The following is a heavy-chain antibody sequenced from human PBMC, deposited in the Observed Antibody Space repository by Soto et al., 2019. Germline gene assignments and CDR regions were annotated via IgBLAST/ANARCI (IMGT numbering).Heavy chain of an antibody. CDR3: ARDDGYCSSTSCLWYNWFDP. D-gene: IGHD2-2*01. J-gene: IGHJ5*02. V-gene: IGHV1-3*01. CDR2: INAGNGNT. Sequence: ASVKVSCKASGYTFTSYAMHWVRQAPGQRLEWMGWINAGNGNTKYSQKFHGRVTITRDTSASTAYMELSSLRSEDTAVYYCARDDGYCSSTSCLWYNWFDPWGQGTLVTVSS. CDR1: GYTFTSYA.